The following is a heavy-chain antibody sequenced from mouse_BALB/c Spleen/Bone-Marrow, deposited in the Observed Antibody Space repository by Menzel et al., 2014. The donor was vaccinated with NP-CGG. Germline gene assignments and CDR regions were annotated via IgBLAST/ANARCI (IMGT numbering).Heavy chain of an antibody. V-gene: IGHV3-8*02. CDR1: GDSITSCY. Sequence: VQLQQSGPSLVKPSQTLSLPCSVTGDSITSCYWNWIRKFPGHNLEYMGYISYSGSTYYNPSLKSRISITRDTSKNQYYLQVKSVTTEDTATYYCARFGYDYALDYWGQGTSVTVSS. CDR3: ARFGYDYALDY. J-gene: IGHJ4*01. D-gene: IGHD2-2*01. CDR2: ISYSGST.